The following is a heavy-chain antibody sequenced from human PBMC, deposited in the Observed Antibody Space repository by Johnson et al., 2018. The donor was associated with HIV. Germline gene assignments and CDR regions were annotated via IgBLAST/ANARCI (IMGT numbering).Heavy chain of an antibody. CDR3: ARSKDCSGGSCPDAFDI. V-gene: IGHV3-30*03. J-gene: IGHJ3*02. Sequence: VQLVESGGGVVQPGRSLRLSCAASGFTFSSYGMNWVRPAPGKGLEWVAVLSYDGSDKYYADSVQGRFTISRDNARNSLYLQMNSLRVEDTAVYYCARSKDCSGGSCPDAFDIWGQGTMVIVSS. CDR2: LSYDGSDK. CDR1: GFTFSSYG. D-gene: IGHD2-15*01.